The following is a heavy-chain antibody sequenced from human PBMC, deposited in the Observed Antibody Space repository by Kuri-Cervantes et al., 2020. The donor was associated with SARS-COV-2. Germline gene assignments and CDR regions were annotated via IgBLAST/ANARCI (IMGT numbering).Heavy chain of an antibody. CDR3: ARVSWLTDAFDI. CDR1: GFVSSRYS. D-gene: IGHD3-22*01. CDR2: ISSSSSYI. J-gene: IGHJ3*02. Sequence: GGSLRLSCAASGFVSSRYSMNWVRQAPGKGLEWVSSISSSSSYIYYADSVKGRFTISRDNAKNSLYLQMNSLRDEDTAVYYCARVSWLTDAFDIWGQGTKVTVSS. V-gene: IGHV3-21*01.